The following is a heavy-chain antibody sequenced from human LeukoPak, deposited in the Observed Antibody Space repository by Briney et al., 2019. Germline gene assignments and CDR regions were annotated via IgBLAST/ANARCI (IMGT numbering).Heavy chain of an antibody. CDR1: GYTFTSYD. D-gene: IGHD6-19*01. CDR2: INPDSDNT. Sequence: ASVTVSCKASGYTFTSYDIHWVRQATGQGLEWMGWINPDSDNTDYAQKFQARVTITRNTSISTAYMELSSLRSEDTAVYYCATGAVGFDYWGQGTLVTVSS. CDR3: ATGAVGFDY. V-gene: IGHV1-8*01. J-gene: IGHJ4*02.